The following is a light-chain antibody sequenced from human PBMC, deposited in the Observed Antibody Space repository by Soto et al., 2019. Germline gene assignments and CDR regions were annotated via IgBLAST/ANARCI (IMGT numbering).Light chain of an antibody. CDR2: KSD. J-gene: IGLJ1*01. Sequence: QSVLTQPPSASGTPGQRVTISCSGSSSSIGTNYVYWYQQLPGTAPKLLIYKSDRRPSGVPDRFSGSKSGTSASLAISGLRSEDEADYHCASWDDSLSGYVFGTGTKVT. CDR1: SSSIGTNY. CDR3: ASWDDSLSGYV. V-gene: IGLV1-47*01.